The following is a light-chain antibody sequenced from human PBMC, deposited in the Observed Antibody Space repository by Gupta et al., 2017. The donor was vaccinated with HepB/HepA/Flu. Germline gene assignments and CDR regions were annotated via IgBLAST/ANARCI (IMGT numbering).Light chain of an antibody. V-gene: IGKV1-9*01. CDR3: QQLNSYLFT. CDR1: QGISSY. CDR2: AAS. Sequence: DIQLTQSPSFLSASVGDRVTSTCRASQGISSYLAWYQQKPGKAPKLLIYAASTLQSGVPSRFSGSGSGTEFTLTISSLQPEDFATYYCQQLNSYLFTFGHGTKVDIK. J-gene: IGKJ3*01.